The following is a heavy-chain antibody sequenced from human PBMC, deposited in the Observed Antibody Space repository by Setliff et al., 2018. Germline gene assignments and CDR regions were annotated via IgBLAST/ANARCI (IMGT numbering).Heavy chain of an antibody. D-gene: IGHD5-12*01. V-gene: IGHV4-39*02. J-gene: IGHJ4*02. CDR3: ARESRFGYSGYDCAFDY. Sequence: SETLSLTCTVSGVSISANHYWGWIRQPPGKGLEWIGSISYGGNTYYNPSLNSRVTISADTSKNQFFLNLDSVTAADTALYYCARESRFGYSGYDCAFDYWGQGMLVTVSS. CDR2: ISYGGNT. CDR1: GVSISANHY.